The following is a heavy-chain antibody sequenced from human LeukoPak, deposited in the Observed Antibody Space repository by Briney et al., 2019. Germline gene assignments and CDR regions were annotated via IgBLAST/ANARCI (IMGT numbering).Heavy chain of an antibody. CDR2: IYYSGST. CDR1: GGSISSYY. Sequence: SQTLSPTCTVSGGSISSYYWSWIRQPPGKGLEWIGYIYYSGSTNYNPSLKSQVTISVDTSKNQFSLKLSSVTAADTAVYYCACLKVRGVIRTFDYWGQGTLVTVSS. D-gene: IGHD3-10*01. J-gene: IGHJ4*02. CDR3: ACLKVRGVIRTFDY. V-gene: IGHV4-59*01.